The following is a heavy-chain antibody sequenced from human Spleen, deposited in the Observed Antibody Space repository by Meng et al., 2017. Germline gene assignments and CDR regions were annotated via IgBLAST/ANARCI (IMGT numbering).Heavy chain of an antibody. J-gene: IGHJ4*02. CDR3: AIISGYPKFDY. V-gene: IGHV1-2*02. D-gene: IGHD3-22*01. Sequence: QVQLVQSGAEQRGPGASVKVSCKASGYTFIGYHIHWVRQAPGQGLEWMGWINPNSGGTDFAQKFQGRVTLTRDTSISTAYMELRRLRSDDTAVYYCAIISGYPKFDYWGQGTLVTVSS. CDR1: GYTFIGYH. CDR2: INPNSGGT.